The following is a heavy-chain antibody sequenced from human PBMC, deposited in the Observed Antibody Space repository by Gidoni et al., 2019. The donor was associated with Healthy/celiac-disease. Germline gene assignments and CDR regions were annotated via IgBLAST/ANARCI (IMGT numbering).Heavy chain of an antibody. CDR1: GYTFTSYY. Sequence: QVQLVQSGAEVKKPGASVKVSCKASGYTFTSYYMHWVRKAPGQGLEWMGIINPSGGSTSYAQKFQGRVTMTRDTSTSTVYMELSSLRSEDTAVYYCARILQYYDSSGYYPLGMDVWGQGTTVTVSS. J-gene: IGHJ6*02. CDR3: ARILQYYDSSGYYPLGMDV. D-gene: IGHD3-22*01. V-gene: IGHV1-46*01. CDR2: INPSGGST.